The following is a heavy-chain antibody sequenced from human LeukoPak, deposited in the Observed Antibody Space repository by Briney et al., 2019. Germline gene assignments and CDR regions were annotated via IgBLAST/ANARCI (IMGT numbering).Heavy chain of an antibody. CDR1: GFTFSSYA. V-gene: IGHV3-30-3*01. J-gene: IGHJ4*02. CDR3: ARDHDILTGYRYFDY. D-gene: IGHD3-9*01. CDR2: ISYDGSNK. Sequence: GGSLRLSCAASGFTFSSYAMHWVRQAPGKGLEWVAVISYDGSNKYYADSVKGRFTISRDNSKNTLYLQMNSLRAEDTAVYYCARDHDILTGYRYFDYWGQGTLVTVSS.